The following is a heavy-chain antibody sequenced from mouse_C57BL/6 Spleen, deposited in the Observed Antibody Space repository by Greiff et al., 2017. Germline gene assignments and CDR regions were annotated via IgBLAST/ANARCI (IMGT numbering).Heavy chain of an antibody. V-gene: IGHV1-18*01. D-gene: IGHD1-1*01. Sequence: VQLQQSGPELVKPGASVKIPCKASGYTFTDYNMDWVKQSHGKSLEWIGDINPNNGGTIYNQKFKGKATLTVDKSSSTAYMELRSLTSEDTAVYYCAREDGYYGMGAMDYWGQGTSVTVSS. J-gene: IGHJ4*01. CDR3: AREDGYYGMGAMDY. CDR2: INPNNGGT. CDR1: GYTFTDYN.